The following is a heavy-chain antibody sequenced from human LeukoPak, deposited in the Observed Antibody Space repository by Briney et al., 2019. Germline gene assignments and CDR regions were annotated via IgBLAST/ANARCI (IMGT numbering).Heavy chain of an antibody. CDR1: GYTFTGYY. D-gene: IGHD3-16*01. Sequence: ASVKVSCKASGYTFTGYYMHWVRQAPGQGLEWMGVINPSGLWSSSAQKFQGRVTMTRDTTTSTDYMEMRSLRSDDTAIYYCARDFSDADRSWWLDPWGQGTLVIVSS. CDR2: INPSGLWS. V-gene: IGHV1-46*01. J-gene: IGHJ5*02. CDR3: ARDFSDADRSWWLDP.